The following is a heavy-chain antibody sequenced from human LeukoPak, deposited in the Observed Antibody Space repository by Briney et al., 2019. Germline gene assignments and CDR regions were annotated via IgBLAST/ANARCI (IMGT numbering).Heavy chain of an antibody. CDR1: GGSISSYY. CDR2: IYYSGST. CDR3: ASVGGAYCPSTSCYSGY. J-gene: IGHJ4*02. Sequence: SETLSLTCTVSGGSISSYYWSWTRQPPGKGLEWIGYIYYSGSTNYNPSLKSRVTISVNTSKNQFSLKLSSVTAADTAVYYCASVGGAYCPSTSCYSGYWGQGTLVTVSS. V-gene: IGHV4-59*08. D-gene: IGHD2-2*02.